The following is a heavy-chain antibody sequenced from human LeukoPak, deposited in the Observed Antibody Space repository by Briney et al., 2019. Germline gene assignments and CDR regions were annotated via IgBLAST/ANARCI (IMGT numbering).Heavy chain of an antibody. J-gene: IGHJ4*02. V-gene: IGHV3-30*02. CDR1: GFTFSSYA. D-gene: IGHD3-3*01. CDR2: IRYDGNNK. CDR3: AKGITVFGVVIIRDYYFDY. Sequence: GGSLRLSCAASGFTFSSYAMCWVRQAPGKGLEWVAFIRYDGNNKYYTDSVKGRFTISRDNSKNTVYLQMNSLRAEDTAVYYCAKGITVFGVVIIRDYYFDYWGQGTLVTVSS.